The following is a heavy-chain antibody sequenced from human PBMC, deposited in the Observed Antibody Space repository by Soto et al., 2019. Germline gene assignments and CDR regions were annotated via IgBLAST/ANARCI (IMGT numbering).Heavy chain of an antibody. Sequence: APVKVSRKASCYTFNRYCISWVRQAPGQRLEWMGWISAYNGNTNYAQKLQGRVTMTTDTSTSTAYMELRSLRSDDTAVYYCARKYCSGGSCYGKDYYYYMDVWGKGTTVTVSS. CDR3: ARKYCSGGSCYGKDYYYYMDV. J-gene: IGHJ6*03. CDR1: CYTFNRYC. CDR2: ISAYNGNT. D-gene: IGHD2-15*01. V-gene: IGHV1-18*01.